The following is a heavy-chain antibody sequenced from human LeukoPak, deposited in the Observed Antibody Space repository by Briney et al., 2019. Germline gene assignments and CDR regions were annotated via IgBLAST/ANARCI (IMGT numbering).Heavy chain of an antibody. V-gene: IGHV3-7*01. Sequence: GGSLRLSCAASGFTFSSYWMSWVRQAPGQGLEWMASIKQDASETRYVDSVKGRFTILRDNTETSLFLHMNSLRAEDTAVYYCARYGLGDTFDIWGHGTVVTVSS. D-gene: IGHD4-17*01. CDR1: GFTFSSYW. CDR3: ARYGLGDTFDI. J-gene: IGHJ3*02. CDR2: IKQDASET.